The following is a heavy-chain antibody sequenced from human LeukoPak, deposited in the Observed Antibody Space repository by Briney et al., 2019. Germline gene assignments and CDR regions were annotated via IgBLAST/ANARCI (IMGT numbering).Heavy chain of an antibody. CDR2: VDNSCVDT. CDR1: GFTFTTYA. CDR3: AKSHSVEQRGYFDH. J-gene: IGHJ4*02. Sequence: GGVLRLSCAASGFTFTTYAMSWVRQAPGQGLEWDWTVDNSCVDTSYADSDRGRFPISRDNSRKTLYLQINSLRAEYTAVYYCAKSHSVEQRGYFDHWGQGTQVADSS. V-gene: IGHV3-23*01. D-gene: IGHD1/OR15-1a*01.